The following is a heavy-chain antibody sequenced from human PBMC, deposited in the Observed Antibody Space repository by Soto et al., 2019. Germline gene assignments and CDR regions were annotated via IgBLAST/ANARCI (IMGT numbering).Heavy chain of an antibody. CDR1: GYTFTNSG. Sequence: QVQLVQSGAEVKKPGASVKVSCKASGYTFTNSGISWVRQAPGQGLEWMGWISTDNVNTNYAQHLQGRVSMTTDTATSTGYMDLRSLRSDDTAVYYCARDQGITTLGVYSMYYYGMDVWGQGTTVTVSS. CDR3: ARDQGITTLGVYSMYYYGMDV. D-gene: IGHD3-3*01. V-gene: IGHV1-18*01. J-gene: IGHJ6*02. CDR2: ISTDNVNT.